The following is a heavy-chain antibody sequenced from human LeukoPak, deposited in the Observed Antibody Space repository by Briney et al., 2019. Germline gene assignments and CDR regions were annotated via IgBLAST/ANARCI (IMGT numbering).Heavy chain of an antibody. CDR2: IYYSGST. CDR1: DGSISSSSYF. V-gene: IGHV4-39*01. J-gene: IGHJ5*02. CDR3: ARPLADILTGYYIA. Sequence: SETLSLTCTVSDGSISSSSYFWGWIRQPPGMRLEWVGNIYYSGSTFYNPSLKSRVTISVDTSKNQFSLKLSSVTAADTAVYYCARPLADILTGYYIAWGQGTLVTVSS. D-gene: IGHD3-9*01.